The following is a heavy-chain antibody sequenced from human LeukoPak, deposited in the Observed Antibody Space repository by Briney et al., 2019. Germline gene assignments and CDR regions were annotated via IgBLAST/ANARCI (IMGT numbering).Heavy chain of an antibody. Sequence: SETLSLTCAVSGGSISSRNWWSWVRQPPRKGLEWIGEINHSGGTNFNPSIKSRVTISVDTSKNQFSLKLSTVTAADTAVYYCARGYDSNGYVYYYYYMDVWGKGTTVTVSS. CDR1: GGSISSRNW. D-gene: IGHD3-22*01. CDR2: INHSGGT. V-gene: IGHV4-4*02. J-gene: IGHJ6*03. CDR3: ARGYDSNGYVYYYYYMDV.